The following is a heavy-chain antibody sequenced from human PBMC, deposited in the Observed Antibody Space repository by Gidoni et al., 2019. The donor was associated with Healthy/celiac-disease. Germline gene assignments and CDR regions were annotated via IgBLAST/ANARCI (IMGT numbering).Heavy chain of an antibody. D-gene: IGHD5-12*01. Sequence: EVQLVESGGGLVQPGGSLRLSCAASGLTFSSYWMSWVRQAPGKGLEWVANIKQDGSEKYYVDSVKGRFTISRDNAKNSLYLQMNSLRAEDTAVYYCARETGYDELDYWGQGTLVTVSS. CDR3: ARETGYDELDY. V-gene: IGHV3-7*01. J-gene: IGHJ4*02. CDR1: GLTFSSYW. CDR2: IKQDGSEK.